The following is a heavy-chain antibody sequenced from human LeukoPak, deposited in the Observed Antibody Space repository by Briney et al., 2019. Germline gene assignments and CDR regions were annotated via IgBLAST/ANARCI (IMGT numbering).Heavy chain of an antibody. V-gene: IGHV3-30-3*01. D-gene: IGHD1-1*01. CDR2: ISYDGSNK. CDR1: GFTFSSYA. CDR3: AREERVQGGYYFDY. J-gene: IGHJ4*02. Sequence: GGSLRLSCAASGFTFSSYAMHWVRQAPGKGLEWVAVISYDGSNKYYADSVKGRFTISRDNSKNTLYLQMNSLRAEDTAVYYCAREERVQGGYYFDYWGQGTLVTVSS.